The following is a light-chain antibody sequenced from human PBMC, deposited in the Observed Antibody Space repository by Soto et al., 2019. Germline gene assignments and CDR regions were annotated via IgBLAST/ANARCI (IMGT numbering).Light chain of an antibody. CDR3: QQYGSSGT. Sequence: EIVLTHSPGTLSLSPGERATLSCRASQSIDNNYLAWYQQKPGQAPRLVIYGASTRATDIPDRFSASGSGTDFTLTISRLEPEDFAVYYCQQYGSSGTFGQGTKVDIK. V-gene: IGKV3-20*01. CDR2: GAS. J-gene: IGKJ1*01. CDR1: QSIDNNY.